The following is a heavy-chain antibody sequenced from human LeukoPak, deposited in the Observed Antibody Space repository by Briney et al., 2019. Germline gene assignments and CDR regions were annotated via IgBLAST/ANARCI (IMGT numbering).Heavy chain of an antibody. CDR2: SHYKWTP. Sequence: PSETLSLTCTVSGGSIGSHFRSWVRQPPGKGLEWIGYSHYKWTPNYNPSLKSRATILVDTSKNQFSLKLTSVTAADTAVYYCARGGPDVEMATTIDYWGQGTLVTVSS. J-gene: IGHJ4*02. CDR3: ARGGPDVEMATTIDY. V-gene: IGHV4-59*11. D-gene: IGHD5-24*01. CDR1: GGSIGSHF.